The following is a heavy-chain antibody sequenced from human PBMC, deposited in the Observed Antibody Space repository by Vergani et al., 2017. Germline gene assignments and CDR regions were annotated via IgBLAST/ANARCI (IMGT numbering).Heavy chain of an antibody. D-gene: IGHD6-13*01. CDR3: ARDKMAAAGTSWFDP. V-gene: IGHV3-53*04. CDR1: GFTVSSNY. J-gene: IGHJ5*02. CDR2: IYSGGST. Sequence: EVQLVESGGGLVQPGGSLRLSCAASGFTVSSNYISWVRQAPGKGLEWVSVIYSGGSTYYADSVKGRFTISRHNSKNTLYLQMNSLRAEDTAVYYCARDKMAAAGTSWFDPWGQGTLVTVSS.